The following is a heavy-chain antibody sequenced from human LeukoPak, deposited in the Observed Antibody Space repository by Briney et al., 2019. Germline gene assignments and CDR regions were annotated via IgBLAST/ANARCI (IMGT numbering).Heavy chain of an antibody. CDR2: FDPEDGET. D-gene: IGHD4-17*01. CDR1: GYTLTELS. Sequence: GASVKVSCKVSGYTLTELSMHWVRQAPGKGLEWMGGFDPEDGETIYAQKFQGRVTMTEDTSTDTAYMELSSLRSEDTAVYYCARDIWDRGTVTYFDYWGQGTLVTVSS. CDR3: ARDIWDRGTVTYFDY. V-gene: IGHV1-24*01. J-gene: IGHJ4*02.